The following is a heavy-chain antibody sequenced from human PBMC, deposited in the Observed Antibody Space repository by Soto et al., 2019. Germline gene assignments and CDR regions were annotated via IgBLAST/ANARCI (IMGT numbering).Heavy chain of an antibody. V-gene: IGHV1-8*01. CDR3: ARVALPESTRGYSPKKIHYGMDV. Sequence: ASVKVSCKASGYTFTSYDINWVRQATGQGLEWMGWMNPNSGNTGYAQKFQGRVTMTRNTSISTAYMELSSLRSEDTAVYYCARVALPESTRGYSPKKIHYGMDVWGQGT. CDR1: GYTFTSYD. CDR2: MNPNSGNT. J-gene: IGHJ6*02. D-gene: IGHD5-18*01.